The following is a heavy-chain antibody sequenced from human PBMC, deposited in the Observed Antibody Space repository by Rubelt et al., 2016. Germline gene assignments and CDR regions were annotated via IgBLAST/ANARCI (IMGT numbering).Heavy chain of an antibody. CDR2: ISAYNGNT. V-gene: IGHV1-18*01. J-gene: IGHJ4*02. Sequence: QVQLVQFGAEVKKPGASVKVSCKTSGYTFTSYGISWVRQAPGQRLEWMGWISAYNGNTDYAERFQGRVTMTTDTSMSTAYMELRSLRSDDTAVYYCARDMDSSGGDTNLDYWGQGTLVTVSS. CDR1: GYTFTSYG. CDR3: ARDMDSSGGDTNLDY. D-gene: IGHD6-19*01.